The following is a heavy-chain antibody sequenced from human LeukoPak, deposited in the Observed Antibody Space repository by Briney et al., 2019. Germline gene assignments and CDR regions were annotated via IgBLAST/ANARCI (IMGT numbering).Heavy chain of an antibody. CDR3: ARTKTIAARLNWFDP. V-gene: IGHV4-34*01. J-gene: IGHJ5*02. CDR2: INHSGST. D-gene: IGHD6-6*01. Sequence: SETLSLTCAVYGGSFSGYYWSWIRQPPGKGLEWIGEINHSGSTNYNPSLKSRVTISVDTSKNQFSLKLSSVTAADTAVYYCARTKTIAARLNWFDPWGQGTLVTVSS. CDR1: GGSFSGYY.